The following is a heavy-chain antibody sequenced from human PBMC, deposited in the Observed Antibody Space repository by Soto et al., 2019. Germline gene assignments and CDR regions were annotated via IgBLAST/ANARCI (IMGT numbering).Heavy chain of an antibody. D-gene: IGHD3-10*01. V-gene: IGHV3-53*02. CDR1: GFVVSNVY. CDR2: VYSGGDT. CDR3: ALTTSWFDWYFDL. J-gene: IGHJ2*01. Sequence: EVQLVETGGALVQPGGSLRLSCAVCGFVVSNVYMSWVRQAPGERLEWISVVYSGGDTYYADSVKGRFTISRDNSKNTVYLQMSRLRPDDTAVYYCALTTSWFDWYFDLWGRGTLVTLSS.